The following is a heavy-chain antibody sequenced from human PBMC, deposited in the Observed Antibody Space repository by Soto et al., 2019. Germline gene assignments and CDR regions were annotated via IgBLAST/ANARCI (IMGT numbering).Heavy chain of an antibody. J-gene: IGHJ1*01. Sequence: SEYRLRGYIMHCVVQSNKQGLEWMGIINPSGGSTSYAQKFQGRVTMTRDTSTSTVYMELSSLRSEDTAVYYCERVYCSGGDRYVIAYWGHRTPVPVTS. CDR1: EYRLRGYI. V-gene: IGHV1-46*01. CDR2: INPSGGST. CDR3: ERVYCSGGDRYVIAY. D-gene: IGHD2-15*01.